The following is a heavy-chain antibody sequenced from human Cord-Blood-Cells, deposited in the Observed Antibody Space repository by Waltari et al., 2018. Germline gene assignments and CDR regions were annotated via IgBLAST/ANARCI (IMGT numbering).Heavy chain of an antibody. J-gene: IGHJ3*02. Sequence: EVQLVESGGGLVQPGGSLRLSCAASGFTFSSYWMHWVRQAPGKGLVWVSRINSGGSSTSYADSVKGRFTISRDNAKNTLYLQMNSLRAEDTAVYYCARGYYDSSGYHAFDIWGQGTMVTVSS. CDR1: GFTFSSYW. V-gene: IGHV3-74*01. CDR2: INSGGSST. CDR3: ARGYYDSSGYHAFDI. D-gene: IGHD3-22*01.